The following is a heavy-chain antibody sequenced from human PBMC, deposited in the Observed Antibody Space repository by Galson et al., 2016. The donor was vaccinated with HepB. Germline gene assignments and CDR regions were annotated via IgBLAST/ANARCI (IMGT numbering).Heavy chain of an antibody. V-gene: IGHV1-46*01. CDR1: GYAFTTYY. CDR3: ARDGPPNVEAGGWFDP. CDR2: INPSGGVT. J-gene: IGHJ5*02. D-gene: IGHD3-10*01. Sequence: SVKVSCKASGYAFTTYYMHWMRQAPGQGLEWLGIINPSGGVTGYSQKFQDRVTMTSDASTRTVHMELRSLRSDDTAVYYCARDGPPNVEAGGWFDPWGQGTLVTVSS.